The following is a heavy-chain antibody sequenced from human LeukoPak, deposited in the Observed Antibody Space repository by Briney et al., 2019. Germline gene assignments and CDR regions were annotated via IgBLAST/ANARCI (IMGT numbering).Heavy chain of an antibody. CDR3: ARVGTDYGASVNWFDP. D-gene: IGHD4/OR15-4a*01. Sequence: SETLSLTRTVSGGSITSGGYYWSWIRQHPGKGLEWIGYIYYSGSTYYNPSLKSRVTISVDTSKNQFSLKLSSVTAADTAVYYCARVGTDYGASVNWFDPWGQGTLVTVSS. V-gene: IGHV4-31*03. CDR2: IYYSGST. CDR1: GGSITSGGYY. J-gene: IGHJ5*02.